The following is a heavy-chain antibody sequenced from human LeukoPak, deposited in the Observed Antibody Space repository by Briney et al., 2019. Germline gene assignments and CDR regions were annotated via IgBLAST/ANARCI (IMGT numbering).Heavy chain of an antibody. V-gene: IGHV4-59*05. CDR2: IYYSGST. CDR3: ARFRQRLVGGYAFEN. Sequence: GSLRLSCAASGFTFSSYSMNWVRQAPGKGLEWIGSIYYSGSTYYNPSLKSRVTISVDTSKNQFSLKLSSVTAADTAVYYCARFRQRLVGGYAFENRGQGKMGNGSS. J-gene: IGHJ3*02. CDR1: GFTFSSYSMN. D-gene: IGHD6-13*01.